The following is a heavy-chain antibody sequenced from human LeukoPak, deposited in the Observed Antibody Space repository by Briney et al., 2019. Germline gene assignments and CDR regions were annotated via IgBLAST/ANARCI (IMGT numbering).Heavy chain of an antibody. CDR2: ISTSSSYI. J-gene: IGHJ4*02. D-gene: IGHD3-10*01. V-gene: IGHV3-21*04. CDR1: GFTFNRYN. CDR3: ARDPTEGFEELLSPPDY. Sequence: GGSLRLSCAASGFTFNRYNMNWVRRAPGKGLEWVASISTSSSYIYYADSVRGRFTIARDSAKKSLYLQMNSLRAEDTALYYCARDPTEGFEELLSPPDYWGQGTLVTVSS.